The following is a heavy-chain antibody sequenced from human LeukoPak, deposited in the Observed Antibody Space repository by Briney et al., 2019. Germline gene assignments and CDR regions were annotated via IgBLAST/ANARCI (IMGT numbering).Heavy chain of an antibody. J-gene: IGHJ4*02. Sequence: GDSVTVSCKASGYTFTSYAISWVRQAPGQGREWMWWISADNGNTDYAQRFQGRVTMTTDTSTSTAYMELRSLRAEDTAVYYCASSSVSGYDRVRVDYWGQGTLVTVSS. V-gene: IGHV1-18*01. CDR1: GYTFTSYA. CDR3: ASSSVSGYDRVRVDY. CDR2: ISADNGNT. D-gene: IGHD5-12*01.